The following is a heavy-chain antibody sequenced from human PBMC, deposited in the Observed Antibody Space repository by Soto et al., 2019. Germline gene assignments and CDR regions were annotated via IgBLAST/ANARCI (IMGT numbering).Heavy chain of an antibody. D-gene: IGHD4-17*01. CDR3: ARRTSYGWFDP. CDR1: GYSFTNYW. Sequence: EVQLVQSGAEVKKPGESLKISCKGSGYSFTNYWIGWVRQMPGKGLEWMGIIYPGDSDTTYSPSFQGQVTISADKSISAPYLQWSSLKASDTAIYYWARRTSYGWFDPWGQGTLVTVSS. CDR2: IYPGDSDT. V-gene: IGHV5-51*03. J-gene: IGHJ5*02.